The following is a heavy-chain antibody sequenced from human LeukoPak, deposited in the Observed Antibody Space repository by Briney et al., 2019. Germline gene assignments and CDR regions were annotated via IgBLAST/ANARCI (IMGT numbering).Heavy chain of an antibody. CDR3: ARDNSNYYSYMDV. J-gene: IGHJ6*03. CDR2: IYYSGST. D-gene: IGHD4-11*01. CDR1: GGSISSYY. Sequence: PSETLSLTCTVSGGSISSYYWSWIRQPPGKGLEWIGYIYYSGSTNYNPSLKSRVTISVDTSKNQFSLKLSSVTAADTAVYYCARDNSNYYSYMDVWGKGTTVTVSS. V-gene: IGHV4-59*01.